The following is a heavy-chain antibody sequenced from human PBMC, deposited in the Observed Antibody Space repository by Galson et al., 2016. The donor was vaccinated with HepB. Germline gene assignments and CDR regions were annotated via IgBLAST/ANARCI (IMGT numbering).Heavy chain of an antibody. Sequence: SLRLSCAASGFTFSTYAMSWVRQAPGKGLEWVSVISGDGGGTKYADSVKGRFTISRDKSKNTLYLQMNSLRAEDTAIYYCAKVLEHGRGDFWGQGTLVTASS. CDR1: GFTFSTYA. D-gene: IGHD3-3*01. CDR2: ISGDGGGT. V-gene: IGHV3-23*01. J-gene: IGHJ4*02. CDR3: AKVLEHGRGDF.